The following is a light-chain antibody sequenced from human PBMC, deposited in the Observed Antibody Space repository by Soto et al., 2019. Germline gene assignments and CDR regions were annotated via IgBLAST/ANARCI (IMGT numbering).Light chain of an antibody. J-gene: IGLJ3*02. CDR3: SSFTNTNSLEDWV. Sequence: QSALTQPASVSGSPGQSITVSCTGTSSDVGTCNLVSWYQQHPGRAPKLIIYEVDSRTSGISDRFSGSKSGNTASLTISGLQPEDEADYYCSSFTNTNSLEDWVFGGGTKLTVL. CDR2: EVD. CDR1: SSDVGTCNL. V-gene: IGLV2-14*02.